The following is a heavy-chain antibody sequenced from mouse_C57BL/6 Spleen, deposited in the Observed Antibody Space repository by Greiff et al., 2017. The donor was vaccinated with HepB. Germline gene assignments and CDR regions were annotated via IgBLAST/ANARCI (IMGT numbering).Heavy chain of an antibody. Sequence: EVQVVESGGGLVQPKGSLKLSCAASGFTFNTYAMHWVRQAPGKGLEWVARIRSKSSNYATYYADSVKDRFTISRDDSQSMLYLQMNNLKTEETAMYYCVRDYYGSSHGGFACWGQGTLVTVSA. CDR1: GFTFNTYA. J-gene: IGHJ3*01. CDR2: IRSKSSNYAT. D-gene: IGHD1-1*01. CDR3: VRDYYGSSHGGFAC. V-gene: IGHV10-3*01.